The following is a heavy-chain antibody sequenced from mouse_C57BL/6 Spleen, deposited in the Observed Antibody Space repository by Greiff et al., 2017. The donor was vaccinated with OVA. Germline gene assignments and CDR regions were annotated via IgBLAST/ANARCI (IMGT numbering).Heavy chain of an antibody. J-gene: IGHJ3*01. CDR3: ARSSGPFAY. Sequence: QVQLQQSGAELVMPGASVKLSCKASGYTFTSYWMHWVKQRPGQGLEWIGEIDPSDSYPNYHQKFKGKSTLPVDKSSSTAYMQLSSLTSDDSAVYYCARSSGPFAYWGQGTLVTVSA. D-gene: IGHD3-2*02. CDR1: GYTFTSYW. V-gene: IGHV1-69*01. CDR2: IDPSDSYP.